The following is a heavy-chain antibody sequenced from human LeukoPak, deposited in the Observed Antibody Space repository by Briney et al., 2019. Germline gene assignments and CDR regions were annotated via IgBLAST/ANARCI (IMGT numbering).Heavy chain of an antibody. D-gene: IGHD3-22*01. CDR3: ARGNYYDSSGYSLHNWFDP. CDR1: GYSISSGYY. CDR2: IYHSGST. Sequence: SETLSLTCTVSGYSISSGYYWGWIRPPPGKGLEWIGSIYHSGSTYYNPSLKSRVTISVDTSKNQFSLKLSSVTAADTAVYYCARGNYYDSSGYSLHNWFDPWGQGTLVTVSS. V-gene: IGHV4-38-2*02. J-gene: IGHJ5*02.